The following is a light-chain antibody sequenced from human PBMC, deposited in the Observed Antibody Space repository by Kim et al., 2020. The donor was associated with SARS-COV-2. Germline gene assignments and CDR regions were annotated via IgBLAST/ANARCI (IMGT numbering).Light chain of an antibody. CDR3: QQYGSSSGWT. J-gene: IGKJ1*01. CDR2: GAS. V-gene: IGKV3-20*01. CDR1: QSVSGTY. Sequence: EVVLTQSPGTLSLSPGERATLSCRASQSVSGTYLAWYQQKPGQAPRLLIYGASSRATGIPDRISGSGSGTDFTLTISRLEPEDFAVYYCQQYGSSSGWTFGQGTKVDIK.